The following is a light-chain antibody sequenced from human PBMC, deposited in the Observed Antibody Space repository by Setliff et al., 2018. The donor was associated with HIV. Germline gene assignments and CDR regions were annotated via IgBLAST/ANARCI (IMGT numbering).Light chain of an antibody. J-gene: IGLJ1*01. Sequence: QSALPQPPSASGTPGQRVTISCSGSSSNIGSNTVNWYQQLPGTAPKLLIYRNNQRPSGVPDRFSGSKSGTSASLAISGLQAEDEADYYCAAWDDSLNGYVFGTGTKV. CDR1: SSNIGSNT. V-gene: IGLV1-44*01. CDR3: AAWDDSLNGYV. CDR2: RNN.